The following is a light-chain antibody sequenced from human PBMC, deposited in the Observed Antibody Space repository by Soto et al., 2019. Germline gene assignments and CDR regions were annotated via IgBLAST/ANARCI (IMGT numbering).Light chain of an antibody. CDR2: KAS. CDR3: HQYNSYLYT. J-gene: IGKJ2*01. V-gene: IGKV1-5*03. Sequence: DIQMTQSPSTLSASVGDRVTITCRASQSISSWLAWYQQKPGKAPKLLIYKASSLESGVPSRFSGSGSGTEFTLTIRSLQPDDFATYYCHQYNSYLYTFGQGTKLEIK. CDR1: QSISSW.